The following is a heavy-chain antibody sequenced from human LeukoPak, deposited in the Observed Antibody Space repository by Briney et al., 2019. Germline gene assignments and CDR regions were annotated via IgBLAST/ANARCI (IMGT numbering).Heavy chain of an antibody. CDR2: INHSGST. CDR3: ARGRTGAGFVVVPAAPFDY. Sequence: SETMSLTCAVYGGSFSGYYWSWIRQPPGKGLEWIGEINHSGSTNYNPSLKSRVTISVDTSKNQFSLKLCSVTAADTAVYYCARGRTGAGFVVVPAAPFDYWGQGTLVTVSS. CDR1: GGSFSGYY. J-gene: IGHJ4*02. V-gene: IGHV4-34*01. D-gene: IGHD2-2*01.